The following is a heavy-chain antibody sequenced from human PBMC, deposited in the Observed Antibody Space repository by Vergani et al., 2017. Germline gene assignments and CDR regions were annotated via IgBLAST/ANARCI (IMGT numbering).Heavy chain of an antibody. CDR2: LYVVGTS. Sequence: EVRLVDSGEGWFQRGGSLGLSCAASGFSVSDNYMSWVRQAPGKGLEWVSILYVVGTSDYADSVKGRFTVSRDISKNTLHLQLNSLRVEDTAVYFCSYGMDVWGQGTTVTVSS. CDR3: SYGMDV. V-gene: IGHV3-66*01. CDR1: GFSVSDNY. J-gene: IGHJ6*02.